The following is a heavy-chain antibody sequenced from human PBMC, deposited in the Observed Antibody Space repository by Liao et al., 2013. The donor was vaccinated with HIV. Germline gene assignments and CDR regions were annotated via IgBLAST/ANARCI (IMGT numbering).Heavy chain of an antibody. CDR2: FYSSGTS. CDR1: GDSIGTDTYY. D-gene: IGHD2-2*02. CDR3: ARGPTYTSSSGGTFDL. Sequence: QVQLQESGPGLANASQTLSLICTVYGDSIGTDTYYWSWIRQPAGKGLEWIGRFYSSGTSTYNPSLQGRVSMSEDTSKNQFSLKLSSVTSADTAVYFCARGPTYTSSSGGTFDLWGQGTLVTVSS. V-gene: IGHV4-61*02. J-gene: IGHJ3*01.